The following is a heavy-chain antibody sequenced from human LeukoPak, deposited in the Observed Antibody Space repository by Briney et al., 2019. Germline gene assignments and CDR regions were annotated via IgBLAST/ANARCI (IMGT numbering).Heavy chain of an antibody. CDR3: ARAPADVDYGDY. V-gene: IGHV4-34*01. Sequence: PSETLSLTCAVYGGSFSGYYWSWIRQPPGKGLEWIGEINHSGSTNYNPSLKSRVTISVDTSKNQFSLKLSSVTAADTAVYYCARAPADVDYGDYWGQGTLVTVSS. D-gene: IGHD3-16*01. CDR1: GGSFSGYY. J-gene: IGHJ4*02. CDR2: INHSGST.